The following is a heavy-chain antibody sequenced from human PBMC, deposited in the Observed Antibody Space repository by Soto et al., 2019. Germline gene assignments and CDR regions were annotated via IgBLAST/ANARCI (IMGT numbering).Heavy chain of an antibody. J-gene: IGHJ5*02. V-gene: IGHV4-30-4*01. CDR2: IYYSGST. D-gene: IGHD6-6*01. CDR3: ARHLSSIAARDPGGFDP. Sequence: PSETLSLTCTVSGGSISSGDYYWSWIRQPPGKGLEWIGYIYYSGSTYYNPSLKSRVTISVDTSKNQFSLKLSSVTAADTAVYYCARHLSSIAARDPGGFDPWGQGTLVTVSS. CDR1: GGSISSGDYY.